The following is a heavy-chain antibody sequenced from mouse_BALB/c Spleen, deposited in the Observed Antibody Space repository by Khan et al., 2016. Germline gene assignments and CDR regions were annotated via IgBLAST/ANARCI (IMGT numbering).Heavy chain of an antibody. CDR2: ISSSGST. CDR3: ARNYGSSYFDY. Sequence: EVQLQESGPGLVKPSQSLSLTCTVTGYSITSDYAWNWIRQFPGNKLEWMGYISSSGSTTYNPSLKSRISITRDTSKNQFFLQLNSVATEDTATYYCARNYGSSYFDYWGQGTTLTVSS. CDR1: GYSITSDYA. D-gene: IGHD1-1*01. V-gene: IGHV3-2*02. J-gene: IGHJ2*01.